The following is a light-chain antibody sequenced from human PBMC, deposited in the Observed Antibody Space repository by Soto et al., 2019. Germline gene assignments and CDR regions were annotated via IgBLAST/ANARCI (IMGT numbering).Light chain of an antibody. Sequence: QSALTQPASVSGSPGQSITISCTGTSSDVGGYIYVSWYQQHPGKAPKLMIYEVSNRPSGVSNRFSGSKSGNTASLTISGLQADDEADYYCSSYTSSSTLYVFGTGTKLTVL. J-gene: IGLJ1*01. CDR2: EVS. CDR1: SSDVGGYIY. V-gene: IGLV2-14*01. CDR3: SSYTSSSTLYV.